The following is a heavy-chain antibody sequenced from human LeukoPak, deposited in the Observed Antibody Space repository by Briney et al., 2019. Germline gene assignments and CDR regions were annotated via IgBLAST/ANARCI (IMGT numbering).Heavy chain of an antibody. CDR2: IYHSGST. CDR3: ARDEAAAEDYYGMDV. Sequence: SETLSLTCAVSGGSISSSNWWSWVRQPPGKGLEWIGEIYHSGSTNYNPSLKSRVTISVDKSKNQFSLKLSSVTAADTAVYYCARDEAAAEDYYGMDVWGRGTTVTVSS. CDR1: GGSISSSNW. V-gene: IGHV4-4*02. J-gene: IGHJ6*02. D-gene: IGHD6-13*01.